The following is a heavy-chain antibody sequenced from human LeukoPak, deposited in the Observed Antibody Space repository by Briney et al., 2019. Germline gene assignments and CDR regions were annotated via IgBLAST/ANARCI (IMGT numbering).Heavy chain of an antibody. J-gene: IGHJ4*02. CDR2: INHSGST. Sequence: SQTLSLTCAVSGGSISSGGYYWSWIRQPPGTGLEWIGEINHSGSTNYNPSLKSRVTISVDTSKNQFSLKLSSVTAADTAVYYCASLGNGPYWGQGTLVTVSS. V-gene: IGHV4-30-2*01. CDR3: ASLGNGPY. CDR1: GGSISSGGYY.